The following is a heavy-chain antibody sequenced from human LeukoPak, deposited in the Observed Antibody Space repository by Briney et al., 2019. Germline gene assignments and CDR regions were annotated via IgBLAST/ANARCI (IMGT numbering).Heavy chain of an antibody. J-gene: IGHJ3*02. V-gene: IGHV3-9*01. D-gene: IGHD6-19*01. CDR1: GFTFDDYA. Sequence: GGSLRLSCAASGFTFDDYAMHWVRQAPGKGLEWVSGISWNSGSIGYADSVKGRFTISRDNAKNSLYLQMNSLRAEDTALYYCAKTIRSGWKSVCAFDIWGQGTMVTVSS. CDR3: AKTIRSGWKSVCAFDI. CDR2: ISWNSGSI.